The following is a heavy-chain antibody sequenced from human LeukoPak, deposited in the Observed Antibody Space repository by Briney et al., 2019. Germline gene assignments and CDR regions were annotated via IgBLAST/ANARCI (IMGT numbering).Heavy chain of an antibody. CDR1: GFTFSSYS. J-gene: IGHJ6*02. D-gene: IGHD2-15*01. V-gene: IGHV3-21*01. Sequence: GGSLRLSCAASGFTFSSYSMNWVRQAPGKGLELVASITETSTDMFYADSVKGRFTISRDDTNNSLFLQIDSLRAEDTAVYYCAKSEGKYYFVVVGGDYYYGLDVWGQGTTVTVSS. CDR2: ITETSTDM. CDR3: AKSEGKYYFVVVGGDYYYGLDV.